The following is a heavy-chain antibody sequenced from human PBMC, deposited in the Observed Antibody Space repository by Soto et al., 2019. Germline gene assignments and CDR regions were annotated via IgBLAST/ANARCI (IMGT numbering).Heavy chain of an antibody. V-gene: IGHV3-74*01. CDR3: ASHLYCSGGSCFDY. D-gene: IGHD2-15*01. Sequence: EVQLVESGGGLVQPGGSLRLSCAASGFTFSRNWMHWFRQAPGKGLVWVSRINSDGSSTSYADSVKGRFTISRDNAKNTLYLQMNSLRAEDTAVYYCASHLYCSGGSCFDYWGQGTLVTVSS. J-gene: IGHJ4*02. CDR1: GFTFSRNW. CDR2: INSDGSST.